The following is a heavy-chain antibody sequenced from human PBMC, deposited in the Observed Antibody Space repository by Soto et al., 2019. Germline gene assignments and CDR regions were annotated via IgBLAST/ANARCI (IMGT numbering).Heavy chain of an antibody. CDR1: GASITSNNW. Sequence: PSETLSLTCAVSGASITSNNWWTWVRQPPGKGLEWIGEIYHSGSTNYNPSLKSRVTISVDTSKNQFSLKLSSVTAADTAVYYCARHKVPESLTIFGVVFDYWGQGTLVTVSS. J-gene: IGHJ4*02. CDR3: ARHKVPESLTIFGVVFDY. D-gene: IGHD3-3*01. CDR2: IYHSGST. V-gene: IGHV4-4*02.